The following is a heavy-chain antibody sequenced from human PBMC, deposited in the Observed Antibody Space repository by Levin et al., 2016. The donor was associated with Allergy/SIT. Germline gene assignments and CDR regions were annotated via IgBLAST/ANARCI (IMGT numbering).Heavy chain of an antibody. J-gene: IGHJ5*02. CDR2: INAGNGNT. Sequence: WVRQAPGQRLEWMGWINAGNGNTKYSQKFQGRVTITRDTSASTAYMELSSLRSEDTAVYYCARGYCSSTSCYRTQRISFDPWGQGTLVTVSS. V-gene: IGHV1-3*01. D-gene: IGHD2-2*02. CDR3: ARGYCSSTSCYRTQRISFDP.